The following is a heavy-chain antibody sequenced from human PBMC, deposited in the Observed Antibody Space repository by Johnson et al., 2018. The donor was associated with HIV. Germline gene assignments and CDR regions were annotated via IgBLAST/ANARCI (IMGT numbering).Heavy chain of an antibody. CDR1: GFTFSSYG. J-gene: IGHJ3*02. Sequence: QVQLVESGGGLVQPGGSLRLSCAASGFTFSSYGMHWVRQAPGKGLEWVAFIRYDGSYKYYADSVKGRFTISRDNSKNTLYLQMNSLRAEDTAVYYCTRDRIQIWSYVGTFDTWGPGALVTVSS. CDR3: TRDRIQIWSYVGTFDT. V-gene: IGHV3-30*02. CDR2: IRYDGSYK. D-gene: IGHD5-18*01.